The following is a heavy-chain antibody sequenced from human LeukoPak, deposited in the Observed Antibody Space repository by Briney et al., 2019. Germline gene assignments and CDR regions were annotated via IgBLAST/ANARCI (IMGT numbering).Heavy chain of an antibody. J-gene: IGHJ4*02. Sequence: GGSLRLSCAASGFTFSSYAMSWVRQAPGKGLEWVSAISGSGGSTYYADSVKGRFTISRDNSKNTLYLQMNSLRAEDTAVYYCANSVVVVVAASPYYFDYWGQGTRVTVTS. CDR1: GFTFSSYA. CDR2: ISGSGGST. D-gene: IGHD2-15*01. CDR3: ANSVVVVVAASPYYFDY. V-gene: IGHV3-23*01.